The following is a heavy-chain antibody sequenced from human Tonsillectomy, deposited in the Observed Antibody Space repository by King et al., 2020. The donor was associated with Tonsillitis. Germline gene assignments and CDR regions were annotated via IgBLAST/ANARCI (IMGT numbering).Heavy chain of an antibody. V-gene: IGHV3-23*03. D-gene: IGHD3-10*02. J-gene: IGHJ3*02. CDR3: AKDYVSVDAWDN. Sequence: VQLVESGGGLVQPGGSLRLSCAASGFTFSSYAMSWVRQAPGQGLEWVSVIYSGGSSPYYADSVKGRFTISRDNSKNTLYLQMNSLRDDDTAVYYCAKDYVSVDAWDNWGQGTMVTVSS. CDR2: IYSGGSSP. CDR1: GFTFSSYA.